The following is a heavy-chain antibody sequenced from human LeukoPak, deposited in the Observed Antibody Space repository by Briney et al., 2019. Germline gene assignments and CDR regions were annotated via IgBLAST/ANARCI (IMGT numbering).Heavy chain of an antibody. CDR1: GFTFSSYG. Sequence: PGGSLRLSCAASGFTFSSYGMHWVRQAPGKGLEWVSSISSSSSYIYYADSVKGRFTISRDNAKNSLYLQMNSLRAEDTAVYYCARGSSTSHYYYMDVWGKGTTVTVSS. J-gene: IGHJ6*03. CDR2: ISSSSSYI. D-gene: IGHD2-2*01. V-gene: IGHV3-21*01. CDR3: ARGSSTSHYYYMDV.